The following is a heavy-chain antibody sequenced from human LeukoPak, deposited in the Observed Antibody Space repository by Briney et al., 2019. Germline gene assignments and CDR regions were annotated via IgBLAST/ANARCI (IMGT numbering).Heavy chain of an antibody. CDR3: AKDTYSSSYGYFDY. J-gene: IGHJ4*02. V-gene: IGHV3-23*01. CDR1: GFTFSSYA. Sequence: GGSLRLSCAASGFTFSSYAMSWVRQAPGKGLEWVSAISGSGGSTYYADSVKGRFTISRANSKNTLYLQMNSLRAEDTAVYYCAKDTYSSSYGYFDYWGQGTLVTVSS. D-gene: IGHD6-6*01. CDR2: ISGSGGST.